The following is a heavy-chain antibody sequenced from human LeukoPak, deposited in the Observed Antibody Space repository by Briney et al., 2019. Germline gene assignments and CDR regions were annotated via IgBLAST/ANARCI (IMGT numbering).Heavy chain of an antibody. CDR1: GGSISSSY. CDR2: IYFSGST. D-gene: IGHD5-12*01. V-gene: IGHV4-59*01. Sequence: SATLSLTRTLSGGSISSSYRRWIRPTPGKGLEWIGHIYFSGSTNYNPPLTTRVSISVDTSKNQFSLKLTSVTAADTAVYDCAKGGYRGYGHALDIWGQGTMVTVSS. J-gene: IGHJ3*02. CDR3: AKGGYRGYGHALDI.